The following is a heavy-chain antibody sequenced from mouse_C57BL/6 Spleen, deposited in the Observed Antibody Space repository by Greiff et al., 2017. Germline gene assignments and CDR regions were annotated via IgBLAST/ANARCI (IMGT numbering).Heavy chain of an antibody. CDR3: ARGVGIMIYYFDY. CDR1: GYTFTDYN. V-gene: IGHV1-22*01. D-gene: IGHD2-3*01. Sequence: EVQLVESGPELVKPGASVKMSCKASGYTFTDYNMHWVKQSHGKSLEWIGYINPNNGGTSYNQKFKGKATLTVNKSSSTAYMELRSLTSEDSAVYYCARGVGIMIYYFDYWGQGTTLTVSS. CDR2: INPNNGGT. J-gene: IGHJ2*01.